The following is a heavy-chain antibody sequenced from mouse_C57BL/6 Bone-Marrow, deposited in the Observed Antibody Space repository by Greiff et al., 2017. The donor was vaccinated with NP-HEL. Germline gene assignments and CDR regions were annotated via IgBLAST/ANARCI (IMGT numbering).Heavy chain of an antibody. Sequence: EVKLQESGAELVRPGASVKLSCTASGFNIKDDYMHWVKQRPEQGLEWIGWIDPENGDTEYASKFQGKATITADTSSNTAYLQLSSLTSEDTAVYYCTPRPDDYWGKGTTLTVSS. V-gene: IGHV14-4*01. CDR3: TPRPDDY. J-gene: IGHJ2*01. CDR1: GFNIKDDY. CDR2: IDPENGDT.